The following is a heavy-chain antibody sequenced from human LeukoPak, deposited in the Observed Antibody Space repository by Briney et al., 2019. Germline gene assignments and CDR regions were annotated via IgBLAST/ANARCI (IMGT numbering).Heavy chain of an antibody. CDR1: RSSFPNYW. CDR2: IYPGDSDT. Sequence: GASLQIPCKRSRSSFPNYWIGRARPPPGKGLESIGIIYPGDSDTRYSPSFHGQVTISADKSISTAYLQWSSLKASDTAMYYCASSTSSRAFDIWGQGTMVTVSS. V-gene: IGHV5-51*01. J-gene: IGHJ3*02. CDR3: ASSTSSRAFDI. D-gene: IGHD1-1*01.